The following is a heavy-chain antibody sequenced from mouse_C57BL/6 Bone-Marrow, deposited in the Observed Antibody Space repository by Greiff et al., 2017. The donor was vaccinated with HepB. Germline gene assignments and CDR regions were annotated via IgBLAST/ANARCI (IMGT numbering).Heavy chain of an antibody. J-gene: IGHJ1*03. CDR2: IYPRSGNT. CDR1: GYTFTSYG. V-gene: IGHV1-81*01. D-gene: IGHD1-1*01. CDR3: ARRGFTTVVARYFDV. Sequence: VQLQQSGAELARPGASVKLSCKASGYTFTSYGISWVKQRTGQGLEWIGEIYPRSGNTYYNEKFKGKATLTADKSSSTAYMELRSLTSEDSAVYFCARRGFTTVVARYFDVWGTGTTVTVSS.